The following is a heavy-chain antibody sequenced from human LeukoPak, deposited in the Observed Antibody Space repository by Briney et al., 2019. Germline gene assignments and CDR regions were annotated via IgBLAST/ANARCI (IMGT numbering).Heavy chain of an antibody. Sequence: GGSLRLSCSASGFTFTSHVMHSVRQAPGKGLQYVSGISMNVQTTNYARSEKGRFTISRDSSKNTVYLQINSLTAEDTAVYYCVREGLERRTNFDYWGQGTLVSVSS. CDR3: VREGLERRTNFDY. CDR1: GFTFTSHV. CDR2: ISMNVQTT. V-gene: IGHV3-64D*06. D-gene: IGHD1-1*01. J-gene: IGHJ4*02.